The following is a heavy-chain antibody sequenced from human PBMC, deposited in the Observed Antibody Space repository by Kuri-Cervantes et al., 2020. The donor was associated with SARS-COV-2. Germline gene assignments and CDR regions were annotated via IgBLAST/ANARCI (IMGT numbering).Heavy chain of an antibody. J-gene: IGHJ6*02. CDR2: ISGSGGST. CDR1: GFTFSGYA. Sequence: GGSLRLSCAASGFTFSGYAMSWVRQAPGKGLEWVSAISGSGGSTYYADSVKGRFTISRDNAKNSLYLQMNSLRAEDTAVYYCARTGLPGWYYYYGMDVWGQGTTVTVSS. V-gene: IGHV3-23*01. CDR3: ARTGLPGWYYYYGMDV. D-gene: IGHD1-1*01.